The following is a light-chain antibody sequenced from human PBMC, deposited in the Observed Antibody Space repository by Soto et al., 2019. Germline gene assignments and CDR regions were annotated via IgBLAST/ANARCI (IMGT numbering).Light chain of an antibody. Sequence: EIVLTQSPGTVSLSPGERATLSCRASQSGSSSYLAWYQQKPGQAPRLLIYGTSNRATGIPDRFSGSGSGTYFTITISRLEPEDFAVYYCQHYGSSRAFGQGTKVEIK. J-gene: IGKJ1*01. V-gene: IGKV3-20*01. CDR2: GTS. CDR3: QHYGSSRA. CDR1: QSGSSSY.